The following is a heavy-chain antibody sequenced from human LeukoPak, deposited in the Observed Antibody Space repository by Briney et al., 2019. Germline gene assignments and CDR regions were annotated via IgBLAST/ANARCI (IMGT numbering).Heavy chain of an antibody. V-gene: IGHV3-30*02. Sequence: PGGSLRLSCTASGFTFRTSGMHWVRQAPGKGLEWVGFIQHDETEIYSADSVRGRFTFSRDNFKSTVYLQMNSPRVEDSAVYYCARESGATKIGQLLNYWGQGTLVSVSS. J-gene: IGHJ4*02. D-gene: IGHD3-10*01. CDR3: ARESGATKIGQLLNY. CDR2: IQHDETEI. CDR1: GFTFRTSG.